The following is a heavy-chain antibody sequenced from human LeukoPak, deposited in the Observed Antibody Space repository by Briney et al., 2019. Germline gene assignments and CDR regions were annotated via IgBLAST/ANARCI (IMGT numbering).Heavy chain of an antibody. D-gene: IGHD3-10*01. V-gene: IGHV3-7*01. CDR3: ARELWGYYGSGSYSY. Sequence: GGSLRLSCAASGFTFSSYWMSWVRQAPGKGLEWVANIKQDGSEKYYVDSVKGRFTISRDNAKNSLYLQMNSLRAEDTAVYYCARELWGYYGSGSYSYWGQGTLVTVSS. J-gene: IGHJ4*02. CDR1: GFTFSSYW. CDR2: IKQDGSEK.